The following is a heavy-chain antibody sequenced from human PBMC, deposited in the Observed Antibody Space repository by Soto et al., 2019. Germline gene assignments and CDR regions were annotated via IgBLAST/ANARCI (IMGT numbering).Heavy chain of an antibody. CDR3: ARDARVGDTAIRWGWFDP. CDR2: INAGNGNT. Sequence: QVQLVQSGAEVKKPGASVKVSCKASGYTFTSYAMHWVRQAPGQRLEWMGWINAGNGNTKYSQKFQGRVTITRDTSESTAYMALSNLRSEDTTVYYCARDARVGDTAIRWGWFDPLGQGTLVTVSS. J-gene: IGHJ5*02. D-gene: IGHD5-18*01. V-gene: IGHV1-3*01. CDR1: GYTFTSYA.